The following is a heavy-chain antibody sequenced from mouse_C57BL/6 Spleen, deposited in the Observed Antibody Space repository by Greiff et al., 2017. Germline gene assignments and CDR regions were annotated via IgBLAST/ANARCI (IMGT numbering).Heavy chain of an antibody. J-gene: IGHJ1*03. D-gene: IGHD1-1*01. Sequence: VQLQQSGAELVMPGASVKLSCKASGYTFTSYWMHWVKQRPGQGLEWIGEIDPSDSYTNYNQKFKGKSTLTVDKSSSTAYLQLSSLTSEDSAVYYCARCARSSPWYFDVWGTGTTVTVSS. CDR1: GYTFTSYW. CDR2: IDPSDSYT. CDR3: ARCARSSPWYFDV. V-gene: IGHV1-69*01.